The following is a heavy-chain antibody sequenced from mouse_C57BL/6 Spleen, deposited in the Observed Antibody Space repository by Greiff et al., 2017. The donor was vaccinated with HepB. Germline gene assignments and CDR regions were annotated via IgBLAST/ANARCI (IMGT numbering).Heavy chain of an antibody. J-gene: IGHJ2*01. CDR2: IHPNSGST. D-gene: IGHD1-1*01. V-gene: IGHV1-64*01. CDR1: GYTFTSYW. Sequence: QVQLQQPGAELVKPGASVKLSCKASGYTFTSYWMPWVKQRPGQGLEWIGMIHPNSGSTNYNEKFKSKATLTVDKSSSTAYMQLSSLTSEDSAVYYCAREGLGSIPYFDYWGQGTTLTVSS. CDR3: AREGLGSIPYFDY.